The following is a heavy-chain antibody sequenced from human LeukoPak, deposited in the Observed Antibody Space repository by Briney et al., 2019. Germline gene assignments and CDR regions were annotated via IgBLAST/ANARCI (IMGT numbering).Heavy chain of an antibody. J-gene: IGHJ3*02. CDR2: ISYDGSLK. D-gene: IGHD3-10*01. V-gene: IGHV3-30*18. CDR1: GFTFSNFG. CDR3: AKKYSYGSGAGDALDI. Sequence: PGGSPRLSCAASGFTFSNFGMHWVRQAPGKGLEWVAVISYDGSLKHYLDSVKGRFTISRDNSKNTLYLQMDSLRVEDTAVYYCAKKYSYGSGAGDALDIWGHGTLVTVSS.